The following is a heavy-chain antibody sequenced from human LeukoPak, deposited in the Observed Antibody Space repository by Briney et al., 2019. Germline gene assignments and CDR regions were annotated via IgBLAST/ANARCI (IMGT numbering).Heavy chain of an antibody. Sequence: GGSLRLSCAASGFTFTNYWMSWVRQAPGKGLELVANVKQDRSEKYYVDSVKGRFTISRDNAKNSLYLQMNSQRAEDTAVYYCARLREIPVFGVVTKSTSYFDYWGQGTLVTVPS. V-gene: IGHV3-7*01. CDR3: ARLREIPVFGVVTKSTSYFDY. J-gene: IGHJ4*02. CDR1: GFTFTNYW. CDR2: VKQDRSEK. D-gene: IGHD3-3*01.